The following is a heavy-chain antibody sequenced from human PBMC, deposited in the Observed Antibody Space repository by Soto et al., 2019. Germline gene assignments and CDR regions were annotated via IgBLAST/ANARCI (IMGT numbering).Heavy chain of an antibody. CDR1: GGSISSGDYY. D-gene: IGHD3-3*01. CDR3: ARVGELFGAPDY. CDR2: IYYSGST. V-gene: IGHV4-30-4*01. J-gene: IGHJ4*02. Sequence: QVQLQESGPGLVKPSQTLSLTCTVSGGSISSGDYYWSWIRQPPGKGLEWIGYIYYSGSTYYNPSLKSRVTIAVDTSKNQFSLRLSSVTAADTAVYYCARVGELFGAPDYWGQGTLVTVSS.